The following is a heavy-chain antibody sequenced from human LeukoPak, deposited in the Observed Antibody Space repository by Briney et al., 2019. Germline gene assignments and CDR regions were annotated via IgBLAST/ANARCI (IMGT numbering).Heavy chain of an antibody. D-gene: IGHD5-18*01. CDR3: AKDRTQLWLSPTYFDY. J-gene: IGHJ4*02. CDR1: GFTFSSYA. CDR2: ISYDGSNK. V-gene: IGHV3-30*04. Sequence: GGSLRLSCAASGFTFSSYAMHWVRQAPGKGLEWVAVISYDGSNKYYADSVKGRFTISRDNSKNTLYPQMNSLRAEDTAVYYCAKDRTQLWLSPTYFDYWGQGTLVTVSS.